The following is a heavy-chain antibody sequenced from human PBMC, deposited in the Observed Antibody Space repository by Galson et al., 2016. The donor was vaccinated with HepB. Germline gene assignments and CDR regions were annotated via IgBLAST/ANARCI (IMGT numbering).Heavy chain of an antibody. CDR1: GFAFSSYS. Sequence: SLRLSCAASGFAFSSYSMNWVRQAPGKGLEWVSSISSSSSYIYYADSVKGRFTISSDNAKNSLYLQMNSLRAEETAVYYCARGDIVGAIFDYWGQGTLVTVSS. V-gene: IGHV3-21*01. CDR3: ARGDIVGAIFDY. CDR2: ISSSSSYI. J-gene: IGHJ4*02. D-gene: IGHD1-26*01.